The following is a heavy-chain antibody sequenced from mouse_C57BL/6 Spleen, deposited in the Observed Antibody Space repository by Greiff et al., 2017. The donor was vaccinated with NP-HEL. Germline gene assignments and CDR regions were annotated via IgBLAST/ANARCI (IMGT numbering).Heavy chain of an antibody. D-gene: IGHD1-1*01. CDR3: ARYGTSFDY. V-gene: IGHV1-82*01. J-gene: IGHJ2*01. CDR2: IYPGDGDT. Sequence: VQLQQSGPELVKPGASVKISCKASGYAFSSSWMNWVKQRPGKGLEWIGRIYPGDGDTNYNGKFKGKATLTADKSSSTAYMQLSSLTSEDSAVYFCARYGTSFDYWGQGTTLTVSS. CDR1: GYAFSSSW.